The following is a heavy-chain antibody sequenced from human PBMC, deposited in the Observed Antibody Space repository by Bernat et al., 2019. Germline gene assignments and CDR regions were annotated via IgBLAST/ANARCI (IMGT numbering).Heavy chain of an antibody. Sequence: QVQLVQSGAEVKKPGASVKVSCKVSGYTLTELSMHWVRQAPGKGLEWMGGFDPEDGETIYAQKFQGRVTITRDTSASTAYMELSSLRSEDTAVYYCARGRQSTMVATGLDYWGQGTLVTVSS. J-gene: IGHJ4*02. CDR1: GYTLTELS. CDR2: FDPEDGET. V-gene: IGHV1-24*01. D-gene: IGHD3-10*01. CDR3: ARGRQSTMVATGLDY.